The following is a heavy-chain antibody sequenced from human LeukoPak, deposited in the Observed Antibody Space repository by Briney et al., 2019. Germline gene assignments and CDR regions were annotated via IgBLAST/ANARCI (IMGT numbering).Heavy chain of an antibody. Sequence: GGSLRLSGAASGFTCSSYARSWGRQAPGKGLEGVSAISGSGGSTYYADSVKGRFTISRDNSKNTLYLQMNSLRAEDTAVYYCAKVPPYPAAILEGYYFDYWGQGTLVTVSS. CDR3: AKVPPYPAAILEGYYFDY. CDR2: ISGSGGST. D-gene: IGHD2-2*02. V-gene: IGHV3-23*01. J-gene: IGHJ4*02. CDR1: GFTCSSYA.